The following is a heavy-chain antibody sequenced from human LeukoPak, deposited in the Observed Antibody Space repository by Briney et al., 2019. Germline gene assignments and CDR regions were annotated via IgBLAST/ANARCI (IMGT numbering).Heavy chain of an antibody. CDR2: IYYSGST. CDR1: GGSISSSSYY. Sequence: SETLSLTCAVYGGSISSSSYYWGWIRQPPGKGLEWIGSIYYSGSTYYNPSLKSRITISVDTSKNQFSLKLSSVTAADTPVYYCARDSALAQAVMDYWGQGTLVTVSS. J-gene: IGHJ4*02. D-gene: IGHD6-19*01. V-gene: IGHV4-39*07. CDR3: ARDSALAQAVMDY.